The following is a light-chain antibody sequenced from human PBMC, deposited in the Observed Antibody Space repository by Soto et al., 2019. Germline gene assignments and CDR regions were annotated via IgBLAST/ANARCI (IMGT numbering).Light chain of an antibody. J-gene: IGLJ1*01. CDR3: SSYTSSSTL. Sequence: QPALTQPASVSGSPGQSITISCTGTSSDVGGYNYVSWYQQHPGKAPKLMIYEVSNRPSGVSNRFSGSKSGNTASLTISGLQAEDEADYYCSSYTSSSTLFGTGTRSPS. CDR2: EVS. V-gene: IGLV2-14*01. CDR1: SSDVGGYNY.